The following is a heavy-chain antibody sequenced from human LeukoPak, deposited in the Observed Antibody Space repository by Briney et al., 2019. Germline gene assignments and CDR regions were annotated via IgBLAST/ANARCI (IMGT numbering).Heavy chain of an antibody. CDR3: ARDTVQRWLLGAHYYYYGMDV. J-gene: IGHJ6*02. Sequence: PGGSLRLSCAASGFTFSSYGMHWVRQAPGKGLEWVAVIWYDGSNKYYADSVKGRFTISRDNSKNTLYLQMNSLRAEDTAVYYCARDTVQRWLLGAHYYYYGMDVWGQGTTVIVSS. V-gene: IGHV3-33*01. CDR1: GFTFSSYG. D-gene: IGHD5-18*01. CDR2: IWYDGSNK.